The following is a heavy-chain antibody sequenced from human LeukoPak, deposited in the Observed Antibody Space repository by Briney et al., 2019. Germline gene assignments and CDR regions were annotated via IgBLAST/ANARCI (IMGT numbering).Heavy chain of an antibody. CDR2: IYTSGST. D-gene: IGHD2-15*01. J-gene: IGHJ4*02. Sequence: PSETLSLTCTVSGGSISSYYWSWLRQPAGKGLEWIGRIYTSGSTKYNPSLKSRVTMSVDTSKNQFSLKLSSATAADTAVYYCARLSRHDCGRRCCVWGQGTLVTVSS. CDR1: GGSISSYY. CDR3: ARLSRHDCGRRCCV. V-gene: IGHV4-4*07.